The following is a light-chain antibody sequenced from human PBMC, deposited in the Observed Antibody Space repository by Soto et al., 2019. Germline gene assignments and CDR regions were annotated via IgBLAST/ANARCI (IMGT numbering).Light chain of an antibody. Sequence: EIVLTQSPDTVSLSPGETPTLSCRASQSVSSNYLAWYQQKPGQAPRLLIYGASSRATGIPDRFSGSGSGTDFTLTISRLEPEDFAVFYCQQYDNSITFGQGTRLEI. CDR3: QQYDNSIT. CDR1: QSVSSNY. CDR2: GAS. V-gene: IGKV3-20*01. J-gene: IGKJ5*01.